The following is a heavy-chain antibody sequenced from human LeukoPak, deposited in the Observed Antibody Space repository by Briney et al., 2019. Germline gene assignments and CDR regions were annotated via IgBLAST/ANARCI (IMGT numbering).Heavy chain of an antibody. CDR3: ARVVAVYGEYYFDY. D-gene: IGHD3-10*02. V-gene: IGHV1-3*01. J-gene: IGHJ4*02. CDR1: GYTFTSYA. Sequence: GASVKVSCKASGYTFTSYAMHWVRQAPGQRLEWMGWINAGNGNTKYSQKFQGRVTITRDTSASTAYMELSSLRSEDTAVYYCARVVAVYGEYYFDYWGQGTLVSVSS. CDR2: INAGNGNT.